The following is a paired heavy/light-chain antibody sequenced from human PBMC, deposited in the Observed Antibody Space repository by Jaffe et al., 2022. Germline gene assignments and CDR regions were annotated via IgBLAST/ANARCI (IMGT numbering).Light chain of an antibody. CDR3: QQYNNWPPWT. Sequence: EIVMTQSPATLSVSPGERATLSCRASQSVHSNLAWYQLKPGQAPRLLIYGASTRATGIPDRFSGSGSGTDFTLTINNLQSEDFAVYSCQQYNNWPPWTFGQGTKVEVK. J-gene: IGKJ1*01. CDR2: GAS. V-gene: IGKV3-15*01. CDR1: QSVHSN.
Heavy chain of an antibody. Sequence: QVLLVESGGGVVQPGGSLTLSCAASGFTFHNYGMHWVRQAPGKGLEWLTFIQNGGNEKFFADSVKGRFTVSRDNSKNILWLQMNGLTAEDTAVYYCARARLYFDFWGQGTPVTVSS. V-gene: IGHV3-30*02. J-gene: IGHJ4*02. CDR3: ARARLYFDF. CDR2: IQNGGNEK. CDR1: GFTFHNYG.